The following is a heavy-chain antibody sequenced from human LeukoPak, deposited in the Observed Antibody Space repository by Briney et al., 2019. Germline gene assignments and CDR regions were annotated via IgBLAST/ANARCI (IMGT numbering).Heavy chain of an antibody. V-gene: IGHV3-74*01. CDR1: GFTFSSYE. CDR3: ARVDYYYYMDV. CDR2: INSDESTT. J-gene: IGHJ6*03. Sequence: GGTLRLSCAASGFTFSSYEMNWVRQTPGKGLVWVSRINSDESTTNYADSVKGRFTISRDNAKNTLYLQMNSLRAEDTAVYYCARVDYYYYMDVWGKGTTVTISS.